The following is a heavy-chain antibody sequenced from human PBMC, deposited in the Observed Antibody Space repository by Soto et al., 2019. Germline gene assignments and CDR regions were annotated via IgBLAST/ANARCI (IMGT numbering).Heavy chain of an antibody. CDR2: INPNSGGT. V-gene: IGHV1-2*02. CDR3: ARDPGYSSSWFPIDY. Sequence: AASVKVSCKASGYTFTGYYMHWVRQAPGQGLEWMGWINPNSGGTNYAQKFQGRVTMTRDTSISTAYMELSRLRSDDTAVYYCARDPGYSSSWFPIDYWGQGTLVTVSS. D-gene: IGHD6-13*01. CDR1: GYTFTGYY. J-gene: IGHJ4*02.